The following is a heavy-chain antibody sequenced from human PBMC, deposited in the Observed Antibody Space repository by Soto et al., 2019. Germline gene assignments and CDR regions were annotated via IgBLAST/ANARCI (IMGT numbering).Heavy chain of an antibody. CDR2: IHSSGST. CDR1: GASMNSYH. Sequence: QVQLQASGPGLVKPSETLSLPCTVSGASMNSYHWSWIRQPAGKGLEWIGHIHSSGSTNYNPSLKSLVTMSVDTSKNQFSLRLMSLTAADTAVYYCARDQGVAAAGITWFDPWGQGSLVTVSS. CDR3: ARDQGVAAAGITWFDP. V-gene: IGHV4-4*07. D-gene: IGHD6-13*01. J-gene: IGHJ5*02.